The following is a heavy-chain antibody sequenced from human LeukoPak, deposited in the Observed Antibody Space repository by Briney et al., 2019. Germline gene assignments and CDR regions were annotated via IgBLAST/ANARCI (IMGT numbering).Heavy chain of an antibody. J-gene: IGHJ4*02. Sequence: PSETLSLTCTASGGSISSYYWSWIRQPPGKGLEWIGYIYYSGSTNYNPSLKSRVTISVDTSKNQFSLKLSSVTAADTAVYYCARFGNYDFWSGYIDYWGQGTLVTVSS. D-gene: IGHD3-3*01. CDR2: IYYSGST. CDR1: GGSISSYY. CDR3: ARFGNYDFWSGYIDY. V-gene: IGHV4-59*01.